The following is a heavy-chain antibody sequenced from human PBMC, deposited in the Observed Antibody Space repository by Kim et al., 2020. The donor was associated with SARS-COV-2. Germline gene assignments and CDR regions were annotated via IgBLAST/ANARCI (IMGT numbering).Heavy chain of an antibody. CDR3: ARAYYDILTGYFYPFDY. D-gene: IGHD3-9*01. V-gene: IGHV3-30*01. Sequence: VKGRFTISRDNTKNTLYLQMNSLRAEDTAVYYCARAYYDILTGYFYPFDYWGQGTLVTVSS. J-gene: IGHJ4*02.